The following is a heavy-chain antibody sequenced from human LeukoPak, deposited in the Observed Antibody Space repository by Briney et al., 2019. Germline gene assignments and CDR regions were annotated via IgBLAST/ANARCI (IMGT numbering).Heavy chain of an antibody. V-gene: IGHV3-23*01. D-gene: IGHD4-17*01. J-gene: IGHJ4*02. CDR2: ITASGDNT. Sequence: GGSLRLSCAASGFTFSSYGMRWVRQAPGKGLEWVSAITASGDNTYYADSVKGRFTISRDNSKNTLYLQINILSAEDTAIYYCSKGSSRFFDFWGQGTLVTVSS. CDR3: SKGSSRFFDF. CDR1: GFTFSSYG.